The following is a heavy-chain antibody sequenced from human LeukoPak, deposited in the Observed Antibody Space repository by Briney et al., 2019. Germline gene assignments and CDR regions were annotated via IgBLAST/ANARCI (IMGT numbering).Heavy chain of an antibody. J-gene: IGHJ5*02. CDR1: GYTFTGYC. Sequence: ASVKVSCKASGYTFTGYCISGVRQAPGQGLEGMGWISAYNGNTNYAQKLQGRVTMTTDTSTSTAYMELRSLRSDDTAVYYCARDSMTRYNWFDPWGQGTLVTVSS. CDR3: ARDSMTRYNWFDP. V-gene: IGHV1-18*01. CDR2: ISAYNGNT.